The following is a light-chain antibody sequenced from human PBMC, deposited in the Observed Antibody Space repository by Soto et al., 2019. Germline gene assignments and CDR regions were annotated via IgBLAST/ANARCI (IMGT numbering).Light chain of an antibody. V-gene: IGLV2-23*01. CDR3: CSYAGSSTFV. CDR1: SSDVGSYNL. Sequence: LTQPASVSGSPGQSITISCTGTSSDVGSYNLVSWYQQHPGKAPKLMIYEGSKRPSGVSNRSFGSKSGNTASLTISGLQAEDEADYYCCSYAGSSTFVFGTGTKVTVL. CDR2: EGS. J-gene: IGLJ1*01.